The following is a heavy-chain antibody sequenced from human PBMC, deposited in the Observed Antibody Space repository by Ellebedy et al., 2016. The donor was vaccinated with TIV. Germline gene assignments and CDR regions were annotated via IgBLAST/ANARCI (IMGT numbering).Heavy chain of an antibody. CDR2: IKSKTDGGAA. J-gene: IGHJ4*02. V-gene: IGHV3-15*01. CDR1: GFTFSNAW. D-gene: IGHD5-18*01. CDR3: TTVYRYNYDSV. Sequence: GGSLRLSCAASGFTFSNAWMNWVRQAPGKGLEWVGRIKSKTDGGAADYAAPVKGRFPISRDDSKNTLYLQMNSLKTEDTAVYFCTTVYRYNYDSVWGQGTLVIVSS.